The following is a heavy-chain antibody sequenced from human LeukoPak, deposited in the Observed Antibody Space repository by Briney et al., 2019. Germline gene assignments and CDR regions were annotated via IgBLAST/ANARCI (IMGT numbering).Heavy chain of an antibody. D-gene: IGHD6-13*01. V-gene: IGHV4-59*01. J-gene: IGHJ6*03. CDR3: ARVFSSSWYSEVYYYMDV. CDR1: GVSINGYY. CDR2: IYYSGST. Sequence: PSETLSLTCTVSGVSINGYYWSWIRQPPGKGLEWIGYIYYSGSTNYNPSLKSRVTISVDTSKNQFSLKLSSVTAADTAVYYCARVFSSSWYSEVYYYMDVWGKGTTVTVSS.